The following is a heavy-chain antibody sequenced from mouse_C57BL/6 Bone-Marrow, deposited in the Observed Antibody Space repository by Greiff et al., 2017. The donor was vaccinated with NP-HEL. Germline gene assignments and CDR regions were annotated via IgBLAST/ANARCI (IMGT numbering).Heavy chain of an antibody. J-gene: IGHJ4*01. CDR3: ARQLRLKKHYYAMDY. CDR2: INSDGGST. Sequence: EVKLMESGGGLVQPGESLKLSCESNEYEFPSHDMSWVRKTPEKRLELVAAINSDGGSTYYPDTMERRFIISRDNTKKTLYLQMSSLRSEDTALYYCARQLRLKKHYYAMDYWGQGTSVTVSS. V-gene: IGHV5-2*01. CDR1: EYEFPSHD. D-gene: IGHD3-2*02.